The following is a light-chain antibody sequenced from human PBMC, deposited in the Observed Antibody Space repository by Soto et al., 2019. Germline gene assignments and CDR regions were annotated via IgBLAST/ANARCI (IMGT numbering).Light chain of an antibody. CDR2: EVS. Sequence: SALTQPASVSGSPGQSITISCTGTSNNVGGYNYVSWYQHNPGKAPELMIYEVSDRPSGVSNRFSGSKSGNTASLTISGLQAEDEADYYCSSYTGSNIRYVFGTGTKVTVL. V-gene: IGLV2-14*01. CDR3: SSYTGSNIRYV. CDR1: SNNVGGYNY. J-gene: IGLJ1*01.